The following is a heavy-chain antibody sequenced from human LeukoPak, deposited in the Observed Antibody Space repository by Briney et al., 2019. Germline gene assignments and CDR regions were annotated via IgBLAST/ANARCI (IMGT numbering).Heavy chain of an antibody. V-gene: IGHV1-8*01. CDR1: GYTFTSYD. Sequence: VKVSCKASGYTFTSYDINWVRQATGQGLEWMGWMNPNSGNAGYAQKFQGRVSLTRNTSISTAYMELSSLRSEDTAVYYCARGAWSPVTTPDYWGQGTLVTVSS. J-gene: IGHJ4*02. CDR2: MNPNSGNA. CDR3: ARGAWSPVTTPDY. D-gene: IGHD4-17*01.